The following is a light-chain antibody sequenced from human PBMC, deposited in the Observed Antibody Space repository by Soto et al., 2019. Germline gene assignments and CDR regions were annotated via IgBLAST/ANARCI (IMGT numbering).Light chain of an antibody. J-gene: IGKJ5*01. CDR2: DAS. CDR1: QSVSSN. CDR3: QQRSKWPPIT. Sequence: EIVLTQSPATLSLSPGERATLSCRASQSVSSNLAWYQQKPAQAPRLLIYDASNSATAIPARFSGSGSGTDFTFTISSLEPEDFAVYYCQQRSKWPPITFGQGTRLEIK. V-gene: IGKV3-11*01.